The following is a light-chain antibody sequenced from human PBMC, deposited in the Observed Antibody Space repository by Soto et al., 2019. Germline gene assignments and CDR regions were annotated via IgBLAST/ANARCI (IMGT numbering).Light chain of an antibody. J-gene: IGKJ4*01. V-gene: IGKV3D-15*01. Sequence: MTQSPATLSVSPGERATLSCRASQSVDNDLAWYQQKPGQPPRLLIYDASTRATGIPARFSGSQSGTEFTLTISSLLSEDFAVYSCQQYNNLPLTFGGGTKVDIK. CDR2: DAS. CDR1: QSVDND. CDR3: QQYNNLPLT.